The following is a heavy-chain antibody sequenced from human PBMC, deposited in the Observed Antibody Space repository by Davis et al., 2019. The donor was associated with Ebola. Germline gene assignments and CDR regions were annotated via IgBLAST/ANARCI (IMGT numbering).Heavy chain of an antibody. D-gene: IGHD3-10*01. CDR3: ATDLRVTMVRGVPVLFYYGMDV. J-gene: IGHJ6*02. CDR2: IIPIFGTA. Sequence: AASVKVSCKASGYTFTGYYMHWVRQAPGQGLEWMGGIIPIFGTANYAQKFQGRVTMTEDTSTDTAYMELSSLRSEDTAVYYCATDLRVTMVRGVPVLFYYGMDVWGQGTTVTVSS. V-gene: IGHV1-69*06. CDR1: GYTFTGYY.